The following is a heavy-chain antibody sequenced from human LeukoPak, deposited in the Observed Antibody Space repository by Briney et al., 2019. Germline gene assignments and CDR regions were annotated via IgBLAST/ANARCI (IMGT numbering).Heavy chain of an antibody. CDR2: IWYDGSKE. CDR1: GFTFSSYS. Sequence: PGGSLRLSCAASGFTFSSYSMHWVRQAPGKGLEWVAVIWYDGSKEYYVDSVKGRFTISRDDSKNTLFLQMNSLRVEDTGVYFCARDYSFCPDYWGQGTLVTVSS. J-gene: IGHJ4*02. D-gene: IGHD2-21*01. CDR3: ARDYSFCPDY. V-gene: IGHV3-33*08.